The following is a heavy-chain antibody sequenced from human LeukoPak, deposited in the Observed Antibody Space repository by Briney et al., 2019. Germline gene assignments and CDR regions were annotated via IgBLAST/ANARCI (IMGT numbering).Heavy chain of an antibody. V-gene: IGHV4-34*01. CDR2: INHSGST. CDR1: GGSFSGYY. CDR3: ARGVVAAPQTFDY. D-gene: IGHD2-15*01. J-gene: IGHJ4*02. Sequence: PSETLSLTCAVYGGSFSGYYWSWIRQPPGKGLEWIGEINHSGSTNYNPSLKSRVTISVDTSKNQFSLKLSSVTAAGTAVYYCARGVVAAPQTFDYWGQGTLVTVSS.